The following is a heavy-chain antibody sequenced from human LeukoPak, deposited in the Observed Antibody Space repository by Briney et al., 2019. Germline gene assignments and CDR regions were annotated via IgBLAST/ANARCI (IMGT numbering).Heavy chain of an antibody. D-gene: IGHD3-22*01. J-gene: IGHJ4*02. CDR1: GGSFSGYY. V-gene: IGHV4-34*01. CDR3: ARRVQYYYDSSGYPVRPFDY. Sequence: PSETLSLTCAVYGGSFSGYYWSWIRQPPGNGLEWIGEINHSGSTNYNPSLKSRVTISVDTSKNQFYLKLSSVTAADTAMYYCARRVQYYYDSSGYPVRPFDYWGQGTLVTVSS. CDR2: INHSGST.